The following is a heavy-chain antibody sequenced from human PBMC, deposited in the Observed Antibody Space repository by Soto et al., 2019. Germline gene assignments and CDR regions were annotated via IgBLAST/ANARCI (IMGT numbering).Heavy chain of an antibody. Sequence: SETLSLTCTVSGGSISSSSYYWGWIRHPPGKGLGWIGSIYYSVSPYYNPSLKSRVTISVDTSKNQFSMKLSSVTAADTAVYYCARELRATTYYYYYGMDVWGQGTTVT. V-gene: IGHV4-39*02. CDR1: GGSISSSSYY. CDR3: ARELRATTYYYYYGMDV. CDR2: IYYSVSP. J-gene: IGHJ6*02. D-gene: IGHD1-26*01.